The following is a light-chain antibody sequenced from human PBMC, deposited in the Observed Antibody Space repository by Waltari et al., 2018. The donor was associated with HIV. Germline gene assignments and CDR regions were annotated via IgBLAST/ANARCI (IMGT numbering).Light chain of an antibody. CDR3: AAWDDSLRGVA. CDR2: KNN. J-gene: IGLJ2*01. CDR1: GSNIGSNY. V-gene: IGLV1-44*01. Sequence: QSVLTQSPSASGTPGQRVTISCSGSGSNIGSNYVNWYQHLPGTAPRLLIYKNNKRPSGVPDRISGSRAATSASLAIGALQSEDEADYYCAAWDDSLRGVAFGGGTKLTVL.